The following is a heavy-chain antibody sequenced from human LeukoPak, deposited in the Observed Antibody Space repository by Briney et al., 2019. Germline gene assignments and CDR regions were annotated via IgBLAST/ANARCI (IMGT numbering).Heavy chain of an antibody. CDR3: ARGGDYGDYDYYYYMDV. J-gene: IGHJ6*03. CDR1: GGTFSSYA. CDR2: IILIFGTA. D-gene: IGHD4-17*01. V-gene: IGHV1-69*06. Sequence: SVKVSCKASGGTFSSYAISWVRQAPGQGLEWMGGIILIFGTANYAQKFQGRVTITADKSTSTAYMELSSLRSEDTAVYYCARGGDYGDYDYYYYMDVWGKGTTVTVSS.